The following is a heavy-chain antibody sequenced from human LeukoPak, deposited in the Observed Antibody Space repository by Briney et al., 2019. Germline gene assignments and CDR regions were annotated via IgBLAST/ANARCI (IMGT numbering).Heavy chain of an antibody. CDR1: GFTFDDYA. V-gene: IGHV3-43*02. CDR2: ISGDGGST. D-gene: IGHD6-13*01. Sequence: QPGGSLRLSCAASGFTFDDYAMHWVRQAPGKGLERVSLISGDGGSTYYADSVKGRFTISRDNSKNSLYLQMNSLRTEDTALYYCAKDRAYSSSWYGDFDYWGQGTLVTVSS. CDR3: AKDRAYSSSWYGDFDY. J-gene: IGHJ4*02.